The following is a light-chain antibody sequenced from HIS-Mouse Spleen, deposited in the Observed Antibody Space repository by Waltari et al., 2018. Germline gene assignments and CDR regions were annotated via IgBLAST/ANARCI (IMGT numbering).Light chain of an antibody. CDR2: EGS. CDR3: CSYAGSSTLV. CDR1: SSDVVSYNL. J-gene: IGLJ2*01. V-gene: IGLV2-23*01. Sequence: QSALTQPASVSGSPGQSITISCTGTSSDVVSYNLVSWYQQHPGKAPKLMIYEGSKRPSGVSNRFSGSKSGNTASLTISGLQAEDEADYYYCSYAGSSTLVFGGGTKLTVL.